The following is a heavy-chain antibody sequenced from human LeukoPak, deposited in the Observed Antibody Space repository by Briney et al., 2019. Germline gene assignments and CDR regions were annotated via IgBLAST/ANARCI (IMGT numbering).Heavy chain of an antibody. CDR2: INHSGST. V-gene: IGHV4-34*01. Sequence: SETLSLTCAVYGGSSSGYYWSWIRQPPGKGLEWIGEINHSGSTNYNPSLKSRVTISVDTSKNQFSLKLSSVTAAETAVYYCARALTYYVIFSLPVNPRGAFDIWGQGTMVTVSS. CDR1: GGSSSGYY. CDR3: ARALTYYVIFSLPVNPRGAFDI. J-gene: IGHJ3*02. D-gene: IGHD3-9*01.